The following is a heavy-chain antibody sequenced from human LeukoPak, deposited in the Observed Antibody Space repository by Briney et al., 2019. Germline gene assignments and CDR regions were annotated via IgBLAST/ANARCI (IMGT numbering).Heavy chain of an antibody. CDR1: GFTVSSNY. D-gene: IGHD2-2*01. Sequence: GGSLRLSCAASGFTVSSNYMNWVRQAPGKGLEWVSVMYSGGSTFYGDSVKGRFTISRDNSMNTLYLQMNSLRVDDTAVYYCAREQVVVGRGYYGMDVWGQGTAVTVSS. CDR2: MYSGGST. J-gene: IGHJ6*02. CDR3: AREQVVVGRGYYGMDV. V-gene: IGHV3-66*01.